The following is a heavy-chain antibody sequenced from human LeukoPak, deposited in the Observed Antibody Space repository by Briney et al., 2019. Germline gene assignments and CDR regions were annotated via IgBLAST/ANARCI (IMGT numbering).Heavy chain of an antibody. CDR1: GGTFSSYA. CDR2: IIPIFGTA. V-gene: IGHV1-69*06. CDR3: VSSSVDTAMVYYYYYMDV. Sequence: GASVKVSCKASGGTFSSYAISWVRQAPGQGLEWMGGIIPIFGTANYAQKFQGRVTITADKSTSTAYMELSSLRSEDTAVYYCVSSSVDTAMVYYYYYMDVWGKGTTVTVSS. J-gene: IGHJ6*03. D-gene: IGHD5-18*01.